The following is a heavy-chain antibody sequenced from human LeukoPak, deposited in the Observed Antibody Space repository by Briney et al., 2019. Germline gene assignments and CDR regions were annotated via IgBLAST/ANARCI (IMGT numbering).Heavy chain of an antibody. CDR1: GGSISSSNW. D-gene: IGHD3-10*01. J-gene: IGHJ4*02. CDR3: VGSYYYGSGRLSH. V-gene: IGHV4-4*02. Sequence: SGTLSLTCAVSGGSISSSNWWSWVRQPPGKGQEWIGEIYHSGSTNYNPSLKSRVTISVDKSKNQFSLKLSSVTAADTAVYYCVGSYYYGSGRLSHWGQGTLVTVSS. CDR2: IYHSGST.